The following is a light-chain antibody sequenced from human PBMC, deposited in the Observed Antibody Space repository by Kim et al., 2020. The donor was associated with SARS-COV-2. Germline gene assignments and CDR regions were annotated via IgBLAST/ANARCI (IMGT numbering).Light chain of an antibody. V-gene: IGLV1-47*01. J-gene: IGLJ2*01. Sequence: QSALIQPPSTSATPGQSVTISCAGKRSNIGYNDVNWYQMFPGAAPRLLIYRTHQRSSGVPDRFSGSKSGTSASLTISGLRSEDEAEYYCSAWDDDLRGLLFGGGTKLTAL. CDR1: RSNIGYND. CDR2: RTH. CDR3: SAWDDDLRGLL.